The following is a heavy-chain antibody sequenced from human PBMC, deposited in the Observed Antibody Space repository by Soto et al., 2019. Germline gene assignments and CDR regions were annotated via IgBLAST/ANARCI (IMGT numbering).Heavy chain of an antibody. V-gene: IGHV3-23*01. CDR1: GFTFSSYA. J-gene: IGHJ6*02. CDR3: AKRIAAAGTNALDV. D-gene: IGHD6-13*01. Sequence: GSLRLSCAAPGFTFSSYAMSWVRQAPGKGLEWVSSISGSGGSTYYADSVKGRFTVSRDNSKNTLYLRMNSLRAEDTAVYYCAKRIAAAGTNALDVWGQGTTVTVSS. CDR2: ISGSGGST.